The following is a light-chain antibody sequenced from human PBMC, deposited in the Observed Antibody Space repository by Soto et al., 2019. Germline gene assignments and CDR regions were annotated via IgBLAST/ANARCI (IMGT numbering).Light chain of an antibody. CDR3: CSYAGSSTYV. CDR1: SSDVGSYNL. V-gene: IGLV2-23*02. CDR2: EVS. Sequence: QSVLTQPASVSGSPGQSITISCTGTSSDVGSYNLVSWYQQHPGKAPQLMIYEVSKRPSGVSNRFSGSKSGNTASLTISGLQAEDEADYYCCSYAGSSTYVFGPGTKVTVL. J-gene: IGLJ1*01.